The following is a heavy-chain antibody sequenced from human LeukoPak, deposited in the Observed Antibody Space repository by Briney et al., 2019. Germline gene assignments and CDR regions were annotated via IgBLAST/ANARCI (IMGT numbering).Heavy chain of an antibody. CDR1: GYTLTELS. J-gene: IGHJ6*03. V-gene: IGHV1-24*01. Sequence: ASVKVSCKVSGYTLTELSMHWVRQAPGKGLEWMGGFDPEDGETIYAQKFQGRVTMTEDTSTDTAYMELSSLRSEDTAVYYCARDQYSSGWYERGGYYYYYMDVWGKGTTVTVSS. D-gene: IGHD6-19*01. CDR3: ARDQYSSGWYERGGYYYYYMDV. CDR2: FDPEDGET.